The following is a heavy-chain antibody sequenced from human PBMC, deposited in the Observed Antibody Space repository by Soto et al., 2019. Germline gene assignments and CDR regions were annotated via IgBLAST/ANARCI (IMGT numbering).Heavy chain of an antibody. D-gene: IGHD6-19*01. V-gene: IGHV3-33*01. J-gene: IGHJ4*02. Sequence: QVQLVESGGGVVQPGRSLRLSCAASGFTFSSYGMHWVRQAPGKGLEWVAVIWYDGSNKYYADSVKGRFTISRDNSKNTLYLQMNSLRAEDTAVYYWARDNEWLVPDYWGQGTLVTVSS. CDR2: IWYDGSNK. CDR3: ARDNEWLVPDY. CDR1: GFTFSSYG.